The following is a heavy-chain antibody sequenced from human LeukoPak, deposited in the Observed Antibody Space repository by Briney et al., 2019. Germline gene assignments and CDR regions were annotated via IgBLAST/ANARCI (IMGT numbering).Heavy chain of an antibody. J-gene: IGHJ3*02. CDR3: ARPYGSGAFDI. Sequence: ASETLSLTCTVSGGSISSYYWSRIRQPAGKGLEWIGRIYTSGSTNYNPSLKSRVTMSVDTSKNQFALKLSSVTAADTAVYYCARPYGSGAFDIWGQGTMVTVSS. CDR1: GGSISSYY. V-gene: IGHV4-4*07. CDR2: IYTSGST. D-gene: IGHD4-17*01.